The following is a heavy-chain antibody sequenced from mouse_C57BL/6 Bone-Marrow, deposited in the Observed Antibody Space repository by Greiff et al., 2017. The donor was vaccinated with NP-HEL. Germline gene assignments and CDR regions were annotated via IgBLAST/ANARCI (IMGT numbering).Heavy chain of an antibody. J-gene: IGHJ3*01. Sequence: VQLQESGAELMKPGASVKLSCKATGYTFTGYWIEWVKQRPGHGLEWIGEILPGSGSTNYNEKFKGKATLTADTSSNTAYMQLSSLANEGSAIYYCVYYGNTWFAYWGQGTLVTVSA. CDR2: ILPGSGST. CDR1: GYTFTGYW. D-gene: IGHD2-1*01. V-gene: IGHV1-9*01. CDR3: VYYGNTWFAY.